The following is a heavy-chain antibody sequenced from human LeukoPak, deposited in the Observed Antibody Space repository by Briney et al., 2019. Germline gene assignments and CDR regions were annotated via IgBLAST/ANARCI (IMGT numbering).Heavy chain of an antibody. Sequence: SETLSLTCTVPGGSISSYYWSWIRQPPGKGLEWIGYIYYSGGTNYNPSLKRRVNISVDTSKNQFSLKLSSVTAADTAVYYCARAPVYSSSWYYFDYWGQGTLVTVSS. D-gene: IGHD6-13*01. CDR1: GGSISSYY. CDR3: ARAPVYSSSWYYFDY. CDR2: IYYSGGT. J-gene: IGHJ4*02. V-gene: IGHV4-59*01.